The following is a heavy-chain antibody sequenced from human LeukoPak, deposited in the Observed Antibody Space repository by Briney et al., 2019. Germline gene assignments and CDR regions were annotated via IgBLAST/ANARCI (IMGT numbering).Heavy chain of an antibody. D-gene: IGHD3-22*01. Sequence: SETLSLTCAVSGGSISSSNWWSWVRQPPGKGLEWIGEIYHSGSTNYNPSLKSRVTISVDTSKNQFSLKLSSVTAADTAVYYCASIYYYDSAPFDPWGQGTLVTVSS. CDR1: GGSISSSNW. V-gene: IGHV4-4*02. CDR2: IYHSGST. J-gene: IGHJ5*02. CDR3: ASIYYYDSAPFDP.